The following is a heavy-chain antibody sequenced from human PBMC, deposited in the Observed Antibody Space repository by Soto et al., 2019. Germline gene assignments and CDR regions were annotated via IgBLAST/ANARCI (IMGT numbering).Heavy chain of an antibody. CDR2: ISGSGGST. CDR1: GFTFSSYA. D-gene: IGHD3-3*01. CDR3: AKDPHDCRFLEWLPSDCDYYYYGMDV. J-gene: IGHJ6*02. V-gene: IGHV3-23*01. Sequence: GGSLRLSCAASGFTFSSYAMSWVRQAPGKGLEWVSAISGSGGSTYYADSVKGRFTISRDNSKNTLYLQMNSLRAEDTAVYYCAKDPHDCRFLEWLPSDCDYYYYGMDVWGQGTTVTVSS.